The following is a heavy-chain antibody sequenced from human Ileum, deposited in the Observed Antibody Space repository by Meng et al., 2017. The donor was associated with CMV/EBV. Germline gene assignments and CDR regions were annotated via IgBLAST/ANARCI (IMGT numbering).Heavy chain of an antibody. J-gene: IGHJ4*02. D-gene: IGHD1-26*01. CDR1: GGAVSSGSYC. CDR3: ARARTSIVGPMVFDY. Sequence: SGGAVSSGSYCWRWVRQPPGKGLEWIGYIYYRGGTNYTPSLTSRVTISVDTSKNQFSLKLSSVTAADTAVYYYARARTSIVGPMVFDYWGQGTLVTVSS. CDR2: IYYRGGT. V-gene: IGHV4-61*01.